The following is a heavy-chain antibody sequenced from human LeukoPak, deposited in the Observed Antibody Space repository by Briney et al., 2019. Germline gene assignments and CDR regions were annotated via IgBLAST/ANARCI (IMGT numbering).Heavy chain of an antibody. V-gene: IGHV1-2*02. CDR1: GYTFTDYF. D-gene: IGHD5-12*01. CDR3: ARGRFSGYGAD. Sequence: GASVKVSCKASGYTFTDYFMHWVRQAPGQRLEWMGWINPNSGGTNFAQKFQGRVTMTRDTSISTAYMELSSLTSDDTAVYYCARGRFSGYGADWGQGTLVTVSS. J-gene: IGHJ4*02. CDR2: INPNSGGT.